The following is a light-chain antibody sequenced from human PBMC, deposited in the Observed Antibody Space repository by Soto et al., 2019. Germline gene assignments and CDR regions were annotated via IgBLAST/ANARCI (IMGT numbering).Light chain of an antibody. CDR2: DVT. CDR3: CSHAGSYTYV. CDR1: SSDVGGYNY. J-gene: IGLJ1*01. V-gene: IGLV2-11*01. Sequence: QSVLTQPRSVSGSPGQSLTISCTGTSSDVGGYNYVSWYQQHPGKAPKLMIYDVTKRPSGVPDRFSGSKSGNTASLTISGLQAEDEGDYYCCSHAGSYTYVFGTGTKDTVL.